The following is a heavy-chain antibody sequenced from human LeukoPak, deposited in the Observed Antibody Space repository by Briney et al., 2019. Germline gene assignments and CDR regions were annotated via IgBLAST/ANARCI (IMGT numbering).Heavy chain of an antibody. CDR3: AGDTIESGVDC. Sequence: SETLSLTCTVSGGSINSYYWIWIRQPPGKSLEWIGHISSSGTTNYNYSLKSRVTISVDTSKNQFSLKLNSVTAADTAVYYCAGDTIESGVDCWGQGTLVTVSS. CDR2: ISSSGTT. J-gene: IGHJ4*02. V-gene: IGHV4-59*01. CDR1: GGSINSYY. D-gene: IGHD1-26*01.